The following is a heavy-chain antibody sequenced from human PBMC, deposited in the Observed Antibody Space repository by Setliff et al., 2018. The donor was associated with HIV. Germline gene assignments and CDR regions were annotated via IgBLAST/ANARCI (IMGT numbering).Heavy chain of an antibody. Sequence: LSLTCAVYGGSFGGYYWSWIRQPPGKGLEWIGEINHSGSTNYNPSLKSRVTISVDTSKNQFSLKLSSVTAADTAVYYCARASGQQPDYYYYMDVWGKGTTVTVSS. CDR1: GGSFGGYY. V-gene: IGHV4-34*01. J-gene: IGHJ6*03. D-gene: IGHD6-13*01. CDR3: ARASGQQPDYYYYMDV. CDR2: INHSGST.